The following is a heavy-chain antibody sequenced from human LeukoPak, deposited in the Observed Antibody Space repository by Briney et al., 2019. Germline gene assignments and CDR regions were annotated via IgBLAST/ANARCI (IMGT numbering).Heavy chain of an antibody. CDR3: ARGLVATYCDFWSGYTKRWFDP. V-gene: IGHV4-39*07. D-gene: IGHD3-3*01. CDR2: INHSGST. Sequence: SETLSLTCTVSGGSISGSSYYWSWIRQPPGKGLEWIGEINHSGSTNYNPSLKSRVTISVDTSKNQFSLKLSSVTAADTAVYYCARGLVATYCDFWSGYTKRWFDPWGQGTLVTVSS. CDR1: GGSISGSSYY. J-gene: IGHJ5*02.